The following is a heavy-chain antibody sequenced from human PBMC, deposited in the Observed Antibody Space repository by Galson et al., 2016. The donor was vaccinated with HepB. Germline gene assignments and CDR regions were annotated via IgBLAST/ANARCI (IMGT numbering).Heavy chain of an antibody. D-gene: IGHD1-1*01. CDR2: IYYSGRT. Sequence: ETLSLTCTVSGGSISSPSYYWGWIRQPPGKGLEWIGSIYYSGRTYHNPSLKGRVTISVDTSKNQFSLKVRSVTAADTAVYYCARENWNDEVDYWGRGTLVTVSS. CDR3: ARENWNDEVDY. J-gene: IGHJ4*02. V-gene: IGHV4-39*07. CDR1: GGSISSPSYY.